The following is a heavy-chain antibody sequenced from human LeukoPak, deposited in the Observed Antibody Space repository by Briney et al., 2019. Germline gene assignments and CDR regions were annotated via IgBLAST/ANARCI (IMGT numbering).Heavy chain of an antibody. J-gene: IGHJ5*02. V-gene: IGHV4-39*02. CDR3: ARDYYDSSGYSGWFGP. D-gene: IGHD3-22*01. CDR1: GGSISSSSYY. Sequence: SETLSLTCTVSGGSISSSSYYWGWIRQPPGKGLEWIGSIYYSGSTYYNPSLKSRVTISVDTSKNQFSLKLSSVTAADTAVYYCARDYYDSSGYSGWFGPWGQGTLVTVSS. CDR2: IYYSGST.